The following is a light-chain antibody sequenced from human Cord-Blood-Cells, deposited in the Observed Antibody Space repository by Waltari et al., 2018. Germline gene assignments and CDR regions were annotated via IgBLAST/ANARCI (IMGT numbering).Light chain of an antibody. CDR1: QSISSW. J-gene: IGKJ1*01. CDR2: DAS. CDR3: QEYNSYWT. V-gene: IGKV1-5*01. Sequence: DIQMTQSPSTLSASVGDRVTITCRASQSISSWFAWYQQKPWKAPKRLIYDASSLESGVPTRFSGSGSGTEFTLTISSLQPDDFATYYCQEYNSYWTFGQGTKVEIK.